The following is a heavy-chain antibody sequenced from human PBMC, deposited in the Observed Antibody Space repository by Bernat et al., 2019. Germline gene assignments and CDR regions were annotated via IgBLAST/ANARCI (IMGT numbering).Heavy chain of an antibody. Sequence: EVQLLESGGGLVQPGGSLRLSCAASGFTFSSYAMSWVRQAPGKGLEWVSAISGSCGSTYYADSVKGRFTISRDNSKNTLYLQMNSLRAEDTAVYYCAKTYYDYIWGSYRSNWFDPWGQGTLVTVSS. CDR3: AKTYYDYIWGSYRSNWFDP. D-gene: IGHD3-16*02. V-gene: IGHV3-23*01. J-gene: IGHJ5*02. CDR2: ISGSCGST. CDR1: GFTFSSYA.